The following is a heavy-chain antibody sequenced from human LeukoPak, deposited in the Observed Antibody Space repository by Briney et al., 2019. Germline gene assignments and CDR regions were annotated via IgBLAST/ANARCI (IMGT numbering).Heavy chain of an antibody. CDR2: IYYSGST. CDR3: ARESSMVRGVNKYYFDY. J-gene: IGHJ4*02. D-gene: IGHD3-10*01. V-gene: IGHV4-61*01. Sequence: SQTLSLTCTVSGGSVSSGSYYWSWIRQPPGKGLEWIGYIYYSGSTNYNPSLKSRVTISVDTSKNQFSLKLSSVTAADTAVYYCARESSMVRGVNKYYFDYWGQGTQVTVSS. CDR1: GGSVSSGSYY.